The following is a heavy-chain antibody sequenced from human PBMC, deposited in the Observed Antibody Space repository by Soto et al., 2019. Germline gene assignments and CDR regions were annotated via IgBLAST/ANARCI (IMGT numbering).Heavy chain of an antibody. CDR3: ARHWDYDHDGADWFDP. V-gene: IGHV1-46*01. CDR2: INPSGGYT. CDR1: GYTFTSYG. D-gene: IGHD3-22*01. J-gene: IGHJ5*02. Sequence: ASVKVSCKASGYTFTSYGISWVRQAPGQGLEWLGIINPSGGYTTYAQRFLGRVTMTSDTSTSTVHMEMGSLTSEDTAVYYCARHWDYDHDGADWFDPWGHGTLVTVSS.